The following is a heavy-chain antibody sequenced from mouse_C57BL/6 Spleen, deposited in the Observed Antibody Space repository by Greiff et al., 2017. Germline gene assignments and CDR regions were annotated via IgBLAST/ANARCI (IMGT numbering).Heavy chain of an antibody. V-gene: IGHV5-17*01. CDR3: ARGAWFEY. CDR2: ISSGSSTI. CDR1: GFTFSDYG. Sequence: EVKLVESGGGLVKPGGSLKLSCAASGFTFSDYGMHWVRQAPEKGLEWVAYISSGSSTIYYAVTVKGRFTFSSDNAKNTLFLPMTSLRSEDTAMDYCARGAWFEYWGQGTTVTVSA. D-gene: IGHD3-1*01. J-gene: IGHJ2*01.